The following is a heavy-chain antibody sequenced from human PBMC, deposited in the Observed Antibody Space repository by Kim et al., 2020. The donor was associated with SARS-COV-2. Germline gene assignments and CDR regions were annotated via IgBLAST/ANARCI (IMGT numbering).Heavy chain of an antibody. CDR3: ARHADAFDI. Sequence: STIYYADSVKGRFTISRDNAKNSLYLQMNSLRDEDTAVYYCARHADAFDIWGQGTMVTVSS. CDR2: STI. J-gene: IGHJ3*02. V-gene: IGHV3-48*02.